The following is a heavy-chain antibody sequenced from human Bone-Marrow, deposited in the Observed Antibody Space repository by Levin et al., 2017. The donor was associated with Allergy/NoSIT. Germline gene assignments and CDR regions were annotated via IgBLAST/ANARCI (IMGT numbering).Heavy chain of an antibody. D-gene: IGHD6-6*01. Sequence: GESLKISYAASGFTFSSYAMSWVRQAPGKGLEWVSGIRGSGVGTYYADSVKGRFTISRANSKNTLYLQMKSLRAEDTAVYYCAKDISSSWSTGDLDYWGQGTQVTVSS. V-gene: IGHV3-23*01. CDR3: AKDISSSWSTGDLDY. J-gene: IGHJ4*02. CDR1: GFTFSSYA. CDR2: IRGSGVGT.